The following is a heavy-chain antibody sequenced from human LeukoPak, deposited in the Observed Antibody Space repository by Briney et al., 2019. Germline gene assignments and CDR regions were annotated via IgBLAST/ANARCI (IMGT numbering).Heavy chain of an antibody. CDR1: GFTFSSYA. D-gene: IGHD3-22*01. V-gene: IGHV3-23*01. CDR2: ISGSGGST. Sequence: PGGSLRLSCAASGFTFSSYAMSWVRQAPGKGLEWVSAISGSGGSTYYADSVKGRFTISRDNSKNTLYLQMNSLRAEDTAVYYCACDYDSSGYSGYWGQGTLVTVSS. CDR3: ACDYDSSGYSGY. J-gene: IGHJ4*02.